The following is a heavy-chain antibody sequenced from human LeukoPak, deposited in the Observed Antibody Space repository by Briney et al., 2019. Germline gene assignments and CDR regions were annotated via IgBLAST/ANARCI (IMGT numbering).Heavy chain of an antibody. CDR1: GFTFDDYG. Sequence: GGSLRLSCAASGFTFDDYGMSWVRQAPGKGLEWVSGINWNGGSTGYADSVKGRFTISRDNAKNSLYLQMNSLRAEDTAVYYCARADSSYDFWSGYYFDYWGQGTLVTVSS. CDR3: ARADSSYDFWSGYYFDY. D-gene: IGHD3-3*01. CDR2: INWNGGST. V-gene: IGHV3-20*04. J-gene: IGHJ4*02.